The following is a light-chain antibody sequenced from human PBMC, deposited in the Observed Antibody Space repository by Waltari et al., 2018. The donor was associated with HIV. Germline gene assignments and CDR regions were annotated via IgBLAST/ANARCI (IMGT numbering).Light chain of an antibody. CDR2: DVT. J-gene: IGLJ1*01. CDR3: KSSTTRSTPCV. CDR1: DSDIGGHNS. V-gene: IGLV2-14*01. Sequence: QPALSQPASVSGSPGQSITLSCTGTDSDIGGHNSVAWYQQHPGKAPKLTIYDVTNRPSGVSNRYSGSKSGNTASLTISGLQAEDEADYYCKSSTTRSTPCVFGSGTKVTVL.